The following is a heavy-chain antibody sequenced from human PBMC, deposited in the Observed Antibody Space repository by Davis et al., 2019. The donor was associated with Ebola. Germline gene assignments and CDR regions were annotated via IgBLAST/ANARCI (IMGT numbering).Heavy chain of an antibody. D-gene: IGHD2-2*01. CDR2: IYYSGST. Sequence: SETLSLTCTVPGGSISSYYWSWIRQPPGKGLEWIGYIYYSGSTNYNPSLKSRVTISVDTSKNQFSLKLSSVTAADTAVYYCARTPCSSTSCYDYYGMDVWGQGTTVTVSS. CDR3: ARTPCSSTSCYDYYGMDV. J-gene: IGHJ6*02. CDR1: GGSISSYY. V-gene: IGHV4-59*01.